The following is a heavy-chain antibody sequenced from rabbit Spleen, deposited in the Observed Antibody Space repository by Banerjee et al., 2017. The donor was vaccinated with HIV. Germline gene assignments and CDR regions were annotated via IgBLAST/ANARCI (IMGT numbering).Heavy chain of an antibody. D-gene: IGHD4-1*01. V-gene: IGHV1S45*01. CDR2: INTATGKP. CDR3: ARDLAGAIGWNFSL. J-gene: IGHJ4*01. Sequence: QEELEESGGGLVKPEGSLTLTCKASGFSFSDRDVLCWVRQAPGKGLEWIACINTATGKPVYATWAKGRFTISTTSSTTVTLQMTSLTVADTATYFCARDLAGAIGWNFSLWGQGTLVTVS. CDR1: GFSFSDRDV.